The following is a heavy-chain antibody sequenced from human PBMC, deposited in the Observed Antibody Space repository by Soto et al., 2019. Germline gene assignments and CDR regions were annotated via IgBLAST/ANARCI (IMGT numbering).Heavy chain of an antibody. CDR1: GDSIGSVGD. J-gene: IGHJ5*02. CDR3: ARSGVTGIVIPSPWFDL. CDR2: ISSSGST. Sequence: SERLYLSCTVSGDSIGSVGDLRSIRKFPGRGLEWIGCISSSGSTYYNPALNNRISLSLDTSQNQFSLKLLSVTAADTAIYYCARSGVTGIVIPSPWFDLWGQGTLVTVSS. V-gene: IGHV4-31*03. D-gene: IGHD2-21*02.